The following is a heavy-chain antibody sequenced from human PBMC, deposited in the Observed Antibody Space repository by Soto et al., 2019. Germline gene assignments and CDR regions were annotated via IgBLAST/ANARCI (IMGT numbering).Heavy chain of an antibody. CDR3: ARDGGEVIPAAIGGGYGMDV. Sequence: GGSLRLSCAASGFTFSDYFMSWIRQAPGKGLEWISYISGSNIYTNYADSVKGRFTISRDNANNSLYLQMDSLRVEDTAVYYCARDGGEVIPAAIGGGYGMDVWGQGTTVTVS. J-gene: IGHJ6*02. D-gene: IGHD2-2*01. CDR1: GFTFSDYF. V-gene: IGHV3-11*06. CDR2: ISGSNIYT.